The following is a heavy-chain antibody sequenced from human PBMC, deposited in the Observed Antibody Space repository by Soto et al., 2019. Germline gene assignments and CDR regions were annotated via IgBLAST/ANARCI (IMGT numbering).Heavy chain of an antibody. CDR2: IYYSGST. D-gene: IGHD1-26*01. CDR3: ARGYSGSYYFDY. Sequence: SETLSLTCTVSGGSISSSSYYWGWIRQPPGKGLEWIGSIYYSGSTNYNPSLKSRVTISVDTSKNQFSLKLSSVTAADTAVYYCARGYSGSYYFDYWGQGTLVTVSS. V-gene: IGHV4-39*01. CDR1: GGSISSSSYY. J-gene: IGHJ4*02.